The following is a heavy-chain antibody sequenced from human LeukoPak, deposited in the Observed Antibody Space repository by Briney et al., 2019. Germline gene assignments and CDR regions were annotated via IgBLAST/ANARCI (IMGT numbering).Heavy chain of an antibody. V-gene: IGHV4-31*03. CDR2: IYYSGST. D-gene: IGHD2-21*01. Sequence: SETLSLTCTVSGGPISSGGYYWSWIRQHPGKGLEWIGYIYYSGSTYYNPSLKSRVTISVDTSKNQFSLKLSSVTAADTAVYYCATTSDSGDYFDYWGQGTLVTVSS. J-gene: IGHJ4*02. CDR3: ATTSDSGDYFDY. CDR1: GGPISSGGYY.